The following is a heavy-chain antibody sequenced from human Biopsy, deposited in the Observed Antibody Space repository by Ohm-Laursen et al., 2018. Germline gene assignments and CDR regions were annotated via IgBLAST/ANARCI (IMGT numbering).Heavy chain of an antibody. CDR3: TVDLGGGFH. D-gene: IGHD3-10*01. J-gene: IGHJ4*02. CDR1: GFTFTHAW. Sequence: SLRLSCSASGFTFTHAWMIWVRQGPGKGLEWVGRIKSKSDGEATNYTAVVQGRFAISRDDSTKEFYLMMNSLKSEDTGVFYCTVDLGGGFHWGQGTLVTVSS. CDR2: IKSKSDGEAT. V-gene: IGHV3-15*01.